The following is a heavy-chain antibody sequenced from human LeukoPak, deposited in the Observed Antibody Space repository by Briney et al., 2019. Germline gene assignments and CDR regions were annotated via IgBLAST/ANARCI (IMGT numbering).Heavy chain of an antibody. D-gene: IGHD2-15*01. CDR1: GYTFSSYG. CDR3: ARVQGSGTNWFDP. V-gene: IGHV1-18*01. CDR2: ISAYNGST. Sequence: ASVKVSCKASGYTFSSYGISWGRQAPGQGLEWMGWISAYNGSTNYAQKFQGRATMSTDTSTSTAYMELRSLRSEDTAVYYCARVQGSGTNWFDPWGQGTLVTVSS. J-gene: IGHJ5*02.